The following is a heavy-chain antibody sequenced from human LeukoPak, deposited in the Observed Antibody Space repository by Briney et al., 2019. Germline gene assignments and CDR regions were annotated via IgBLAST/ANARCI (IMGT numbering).Heavy chain of an antibody. J-gene: IGHJ4*02. CDR1: GFTLRNYA. Sequence: PGGSLRLSCAASGFTLRNYAMSWVRQAPGKGLEWVSSIGAGDKYTYYADSVKGRFTISRDNSKNTLYLQMNSLRAEDTAVYYCARDAQMEQQLVPYYFDYWGQGTLVTVSS. V-gene: IGHV3-23*01. D-gene: IGHD6-13*01. CDR2: IGAGDKYT. CDR3: ARDAQMEQQLVPYYFDY.